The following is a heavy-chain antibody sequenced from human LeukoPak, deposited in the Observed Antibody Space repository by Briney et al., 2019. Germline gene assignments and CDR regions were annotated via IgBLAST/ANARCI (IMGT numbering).Heavy chain of an antibody. V-gene: IGHV4-30-4*01. CDR1: GXXXXSGDYY. CDR3: ATNLKGDFDY. Sequence: SGXXXXSGDYYWSWIRQPPGKGLEWIGYIYYSGSTYYNPSLKSRVTISVDTSKNQFSLKLSSVTAADTAVYYCATNLKGDFDYWGQGTLVTVSS. CDR2: IYYSGST. J-gene: IGHJ4*02. D-gene: IGHD3-16*01.